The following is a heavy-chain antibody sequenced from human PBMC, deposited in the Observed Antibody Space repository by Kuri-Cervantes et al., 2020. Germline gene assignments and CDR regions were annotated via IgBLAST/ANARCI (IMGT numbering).Heavy chain of an antibody. CDR1: GFTFSSYA. CDR2: IKQDGSEK. V-gene: IGHV3-7*01. Sequence: GESLKISCAASGFTFSSYAMHWVRQAPGKGLEWVANIKQDGSEKYYVDSVKGRFTISRDNAKNSLYLQMNSLRAEDTAVYYCAREMGQWLVHYYYYGMDVWGQGTTVTVSS. CDR3: AREMGQWLVHYYYYGMDV. D-gene: IGHD6-19*01. J-gene: IGHJ6*02.